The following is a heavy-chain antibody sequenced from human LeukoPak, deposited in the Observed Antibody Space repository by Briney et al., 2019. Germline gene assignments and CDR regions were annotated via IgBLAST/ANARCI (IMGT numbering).Heavy chain of an antibody. CDR2: ISAYNGNT. J-gene: IGHJ4*02. CDR1: GYTFTSYG. V-gene: IGHV1-18*01. D-gene: IGHD6-6*01. CDR3: ARDLSIAARPTGY. Sequence: ASVKVSCKASGYTFTSYGISWVRQAPGQGLEWMGWISAYNGNTNYAQKLQGRVTMTTDTSTSTAYVELRSLRSDDTAVYYCARDLSIAARPTGYWGQGTLVTVSS.